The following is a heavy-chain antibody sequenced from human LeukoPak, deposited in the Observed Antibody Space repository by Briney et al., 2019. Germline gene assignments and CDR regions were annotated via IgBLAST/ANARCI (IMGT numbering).Heavy chain of an antibody. CDR3: ARDRRWLQFRWFDP. V-gene: IGHV1-8*01. CDR1: GYTFTSYD. Sequence: ASVKVSCKASGYTFTSYDINWVRQATGQGLEWMGWMNPNSGNTGYAQKFQGRVTMTRNTSISTAYMELSSLRSEDTAVYYCARDRRWLQFRWFDPWGQGTLVTVSS. D-gene: IGHD5-24*01. CDR2: MNPNSGNT. J-gene: IGHJ5*02.